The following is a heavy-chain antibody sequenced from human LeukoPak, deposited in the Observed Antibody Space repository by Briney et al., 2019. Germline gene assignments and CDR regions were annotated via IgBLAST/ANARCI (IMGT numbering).Heavy chain of an antibody. CDR2: IYSGGST. V-gene: IGHV3-53*05. D-gene: IGHD6-13*01. Sequence: GGSLRLSCAASGFTFSSYSMNWVRQAPGKGLEWVSVIYSGGSTYYADSVKGRFTISRDNSKNTLYLQMNSLRAEDTAVYYCARAASSSLTSFDYWGQGTPVTVSS. J-gene: IGHJ4*02. CDR3: ARAASSSLTSFDY. CDR1: GFTFSSYS.